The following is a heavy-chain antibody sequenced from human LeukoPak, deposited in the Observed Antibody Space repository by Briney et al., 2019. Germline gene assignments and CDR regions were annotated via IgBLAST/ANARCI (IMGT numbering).Heavy chain of an antibody. D-gene: IGHD1-26*01. CDR1: GFTFSNYA. V-gene: IGHV3-23*01. Sequence: PGGSLRLSCAASGFTFSNYAMSWVRQAPGKGLEWVSGISGSGGSTYYADSVGRFSISRDNSKNTLYLQMTSLRAEDTAVYYCGKEGRGMGAATIDYWSQGTLVTVSS. CDR2: ISGSGGST. CDR3: GKEGRGMGAATIDY. J-gene: IGHJ4*02.